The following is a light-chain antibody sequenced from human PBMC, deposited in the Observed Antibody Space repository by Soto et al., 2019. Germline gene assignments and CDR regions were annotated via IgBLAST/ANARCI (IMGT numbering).Light chain of an antibody. Sequence: EIVLTQSPATLSFSPGERATLSCRASQSVSSYLAWYQQKPGQAPRLLIYDASNRATGIPARFSGSGSGTDFTLTISRLEPEDFAVYYCQQRSNWRRTFGGGTKVEIK. CDR3: QQRSNWRRT. CDR2: DAS. J-gene: IGKJ4*01. V-gene: IGKV3-11*01. CDR1: QSVSSY.